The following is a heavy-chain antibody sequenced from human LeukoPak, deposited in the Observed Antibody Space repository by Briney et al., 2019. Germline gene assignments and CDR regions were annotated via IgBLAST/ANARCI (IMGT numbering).Heavy chain of an antibody. CDR2: KNKEGSEK. J-gene: IGHJ4*02. Sequence: GGSLRLSCVASGXTFSSYWVSWVRQAPGKGRNWVAKKNKEGSEKYYVDSVKGRFTISRDNAKNSLYLQMNSLRAEDTAVYYCAREAGIPPSTQQWPTSVDYWGQGTLVTVSS. CDR1: GXTFSSYW. V-gene: IGHV3-7*05. CDR3: AREAGIPPSTQQWPTSVDY. D-gene: IGHD5-18*01.